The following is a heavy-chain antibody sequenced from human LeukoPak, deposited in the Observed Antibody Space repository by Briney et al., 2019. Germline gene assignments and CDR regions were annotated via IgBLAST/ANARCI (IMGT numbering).Heavy chain of an antibody. CDR1: GGSISSSSYY. D-gene: IGHD3-22*01. V-gene: IGHV4-39*01. J-gene: IGHJ6*03. CDR3: ARLTHYYDSSGYYYLNYYYYHMDV. Sequence: SETLSLTCTVSGGSISSSSYYWGWIRQPPGKGLEWIGSIYYSGSTYYNPSLKSRVTISVDTSKNQFSLKLSSVTAADTAVYYCARLTHYYDSSGYYYLNYYYYHMDVWGKGTTVTVSS. CDR2: IYYSGST.